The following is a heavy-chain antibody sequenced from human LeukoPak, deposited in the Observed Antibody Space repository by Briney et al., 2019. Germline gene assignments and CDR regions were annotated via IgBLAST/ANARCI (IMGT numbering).Heavy chain of an antibody. J-gene: IGHJ4*02. Sequence: ASVKVSCKASGYTFTSYDINWVRQATGQGLEWMGWMNPNSGNTGYAQKFQGRVTMTRSTSISTAYMELSSLRSEDTAVYYCARRNLMITFGGVIADDYWGQGTLVTVSS. V-gene: IGHV1-8*01. D-gene: IGHD3-16*02. CDR2: MNPNSGNT. CDR1: GYTFTSYD. CDR3: ARRNLMITFGGVIADDY.